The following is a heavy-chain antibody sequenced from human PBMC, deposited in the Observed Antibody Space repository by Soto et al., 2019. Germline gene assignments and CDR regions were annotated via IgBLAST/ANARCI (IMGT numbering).Heavy chain of an antibody. V-gene: IGHV1-46*01. CDR3: ARGGHVVVVTAALDY. J-gene: IGHJ4*02. Sequence: QVQLVQSGAEVKKPGASVKVSCKASGDTFTDYYIHWVRQAPGQGLEWMGTVNPSGGHTTYAQHCLVRMTXTXXXSXXTLYMELTSLTSEDTAVYYCARGGHVVVVTAALDYWGQGTLVTVSS. CDR1: GDTFTDYY. CDR2: VNPSGGHT. D-gene: IGHD2-21*02.